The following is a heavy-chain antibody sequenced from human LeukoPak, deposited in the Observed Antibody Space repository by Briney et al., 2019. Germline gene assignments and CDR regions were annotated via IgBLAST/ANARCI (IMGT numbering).Heavy chain of an antibody. CDR2: IRSGGAT. V-gene: IGHV4-4*07. J-gene: IGHJ6*03. D-gene: IGHD3-22*01. Sequence: PSETLSLTCTVSGDSMGNYYWNWLRQPAGKGLEWIGRIRSGGATYNNPSLESAVTMSVDTSNNHFSLRLSSVTAADTAVYYCARSTGFYTTYYMDVWGKGTTVTVSS. CDR1: GDSMGNYY. CDR3: ARSTGFYTTYYMDV.